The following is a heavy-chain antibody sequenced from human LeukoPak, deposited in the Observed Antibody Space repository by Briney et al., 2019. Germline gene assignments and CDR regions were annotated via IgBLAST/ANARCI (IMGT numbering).Heavy chain of an antibody. CDR2: FFTSGTP. J-gene: IGHJ4*02. CDR3: ARGSIPDY. V-gene: IGHV4-4*07. Sequence: PSETLSLTCTVSGGSISSYYWSWIRQPAGKGLEWIGRFFTSGTPNYNPSLKSRVTILVDTSRNQFSLKLNSVTAADTAVYYCARGSIPDYWGQGILVTVSS. CDR1: GGSISSYY. D-gene: IGHD2-21*01.